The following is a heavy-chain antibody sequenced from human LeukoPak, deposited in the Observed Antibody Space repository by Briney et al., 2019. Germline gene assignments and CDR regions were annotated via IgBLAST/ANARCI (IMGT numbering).Heavy chain of an antibody. Sequence: SETLSLTCAVYGGSFSGYYWSWIRQPPGKGLEWIGEINHSGSTNYNPSLKSRVTISVDTSKNQFSLKLSSVTAADTAVYYCAREVIPDYGDYSYYFDYWGQGTLVTVSS. V-gene: IGHV4-34*01. D-gene: IGHD4-17*01. CDR2: INHSGST. CDR3: AREVIPDYGDYSYYFDY. CDR1: GGSFSGYY. J-gene: IGHJ4*02.